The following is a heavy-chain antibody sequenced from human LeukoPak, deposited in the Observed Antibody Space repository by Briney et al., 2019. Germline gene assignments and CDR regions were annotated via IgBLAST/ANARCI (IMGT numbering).Heavy chain of an antibody. D-gene: IGHD6-13*01. Sequence: SETLSLTCAVYGGSFSGYYWSWIRQPPGKGLEWIGYIYYSGSTNYNPSLKSRVTISVDTSKNQFSLKLSSVTAADTAVYYCARAEISGSSWYSEDYFDYWGQGTLVTVSS. CDR3: ARAEISGSSWYSEDYFDY. CDR2: IYYSGST. J-gene: IGHJ4*02. CDR1: GGSFSGYY. V-gene: IGHV4-59*01.